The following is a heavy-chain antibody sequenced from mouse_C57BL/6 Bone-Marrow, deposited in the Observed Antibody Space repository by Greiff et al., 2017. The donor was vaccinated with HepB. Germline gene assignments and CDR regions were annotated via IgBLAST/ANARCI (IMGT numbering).Heavy chain of an antibody. CDR1: GFTFSSYG. CDR3: ARPYYYGSSYVRYFDV. CDR2: ISSGGSYT. Sequence: EVQLVESGGDLVKPGGSLKLSCAASGFTFSSYGMSWVRQTPDKRLEWVATISSGGSYTYYPDSVKGRFTISRDNAKNTLYLQMSSLKSEDTAMYYCARPYYYGSSYVRYFDVWGTGTTVTVSS. V-gene: IGHV5-6*01. D-gene: IGHD1-1*01. J-gene: IGHJ1*03.